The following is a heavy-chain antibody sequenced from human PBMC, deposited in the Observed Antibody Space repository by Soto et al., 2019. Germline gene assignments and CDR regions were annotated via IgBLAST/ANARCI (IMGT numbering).Heavy chain of an antibody. CDR1: GYTFTSYA. Sequence: SVKVSCKASGYTFTSYAMHWVRQAPGQRLEWMGWINAGNGNTKYSQKFQGRVTITRDTSASTAYMELSSLRSEDTAVYYCARDLSSGWYYNAFDIWGQGTMVTVSS. CDR2: INAGNGNT. J-gene: IGHJ3*02. V-gene: IGHV1-3*01. D-gene: IGHD6-19*01. CDR3: ARDLSSGWYYNAFDI.